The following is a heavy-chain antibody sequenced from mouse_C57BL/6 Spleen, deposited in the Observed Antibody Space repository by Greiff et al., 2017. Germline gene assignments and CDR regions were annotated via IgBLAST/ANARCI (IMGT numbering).Heavy chain of an antibody. D-gene: IGHD1-1*01. V-gene: IGHV1-59*01. CDR3: AHYGSIYAMDY. J-gene: IGHJ4*01. Sequence: QVQLQQPGAELVRPGTSVKLSCKASGYTFTSYWMHWVKQRPGQGLEWIGVIDPSDSYTNYNQKFKGKATLTVDTSSSPAYMQLSSLTSEDSAVYYCAHYGSIYAMDYWGQGTSVTVSS. CDR1: GYTFTSYW. CDR2: IDPSDSYT.